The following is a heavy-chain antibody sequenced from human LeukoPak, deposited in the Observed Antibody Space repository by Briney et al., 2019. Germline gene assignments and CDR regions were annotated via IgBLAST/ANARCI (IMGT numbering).Heavy chain of an antibody. V-gene: IGHV3-11*04. Sequence: GGSLRLSCAASGFTFSDYYMSWIRQAPGKGLEWASYISSSGSTIYYADSVKGRFTISRDNAKNSLYLQMNSLRAEDTAVYYCARDNAGIAVAGTGGNWGQGTLVTVSS. CDR2: ISSSGSTI. D-gene: IGHD6-19*01. CDR3: ARDNAGIAVAGTGGN. J-gene: IGHJ4*02. CDR1: GFTFSDYY.